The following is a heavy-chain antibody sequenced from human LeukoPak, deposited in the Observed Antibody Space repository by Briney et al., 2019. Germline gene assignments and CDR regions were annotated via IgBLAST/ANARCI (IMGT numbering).Heavy chain of an antibody. J-gene: IGHJ4*02. CDR2: IIPILGIA. V-gene: IGHV1-69*04. Sequence: PGASVKVSCKASGGTFSSYAISWVRQAPGQGLELMGRIIPILGIANYAQKFQGRVTITADKSTSTAYMELSSLRSEDTAVYYCAREGFPSLYCGGDCYSDYWGQGTLVTVSS. CDR3: AREGFPSLYCGGDCYSDY. CDR1: GGTFSSYA. D-gene: IGHD2-21*02.